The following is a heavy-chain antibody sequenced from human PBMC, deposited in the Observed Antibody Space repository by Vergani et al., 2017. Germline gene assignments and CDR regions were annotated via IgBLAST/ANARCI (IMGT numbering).Heavy chain of an antibody. Sequence: QVQLVESGGGVVQPGRSLRLSCAASGFTFSSYGMHWVRQAPGKGLEWVAVIWYDGSNKYYADSVKGRFTISRDNSKNTLYLQMNSLRAEDTAVYYCAKDLKGSSCSDYWGQGTLVTVSS. V-gene: IGHV3-33*06. J-gene: IGHJ4*02. D-gene: IGHD6-13*01. CDR1: GFTFSSYG. CDR3: AKDLKGSSCSDY. CDR2: IWYDGSNK.